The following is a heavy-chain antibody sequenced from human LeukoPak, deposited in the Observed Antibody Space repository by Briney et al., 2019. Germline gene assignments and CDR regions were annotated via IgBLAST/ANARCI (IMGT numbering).Heavy chain of an antibody. D-gene: IGHD1-1*01. V-gene: IGHV3-21*01. CDR3: ARGVDWNAIDY. J-gene: IGHJ4*02. CDR1: GFTFSSYS. Sequence: PGGSLRLSCAASGFTFSSYSMNWVRQAPGKGLEWVSSISSSSSYIYCADSVKGRFTISRDNAKNSLYLQMNSLRAEDTAVYYCARGVDWNAIDYWGQGTLVTVSS. CDR2: ISSSSSYI.